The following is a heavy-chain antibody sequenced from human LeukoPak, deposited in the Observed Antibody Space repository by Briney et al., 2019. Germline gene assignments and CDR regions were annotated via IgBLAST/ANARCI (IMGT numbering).Heavy chain of an antibody. CDR3: ARGRYCTSTSCSHFDY. D-gene: IGHD2-2*01. Sequence: GESLKISCKGSGYSFTNYWIAWVRQMPGRGLEWMGIIYPGDSDTRYSPSFQGQVTISGDRSISTAYLQWSSLKASDTAMYYCARGRYCTSTSCSHFDYWGQGTLVTVPS. CDR1: GYSFTNYW. CDR2: IYPGDSDT. V-gene: IGHV5-51*01. J-gene: IGHJ4*02.